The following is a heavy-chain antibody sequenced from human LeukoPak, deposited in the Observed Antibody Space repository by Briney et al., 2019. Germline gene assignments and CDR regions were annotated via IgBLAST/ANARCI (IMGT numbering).Heavy chain of an antibody. J-gene: IGHJ4*02. D-gene: IGHD3-10*01. CDR2: ISSSSGTI. CDR3: VRDRGWYHFDL. Sequence: GGSLRLSCAASGFTFSSYSMNWVRQVPGKGLEWVSYISSSSGTIYYADSVKGRFTISRDNAKNSLYLQMNSLRAEDTAVYYCVRDRGWYHFDLWGQGTLVTVSS. CDR1: GFTFSSYS. V-gene: IGHV3-48*01.